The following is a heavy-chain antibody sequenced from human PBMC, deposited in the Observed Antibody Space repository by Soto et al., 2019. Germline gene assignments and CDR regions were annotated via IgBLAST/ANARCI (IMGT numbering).Heavy chain of an antibody. V-gene: IGHV1-69*06. J-gene: IGHJ4*02. CDR3: ARRDTSGFLRYFDN. Sequence: QMQLVQSGAEVKKPGSSVKVSCKASGGTLSSFINYPINWVRQAPGQGLEWMGGIVPNVGTVNYAQKFQDRVTITADKSTGTAYMEVSSLRSEDTALYYWARRDTSGFLRYFDNWGQGTLVTVSS. CDR1: GGTLSSFINYP. CDR2: IVPNVGTV. D-gene: IGHD3-3*01.